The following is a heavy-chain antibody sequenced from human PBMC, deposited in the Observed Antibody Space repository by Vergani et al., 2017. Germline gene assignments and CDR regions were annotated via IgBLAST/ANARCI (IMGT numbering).Heavy chain of an antibody. Sequence: EVQLLESGGGLVQPGGSLRLSCAASGFTFSSYAMSWVRQVPGKGLEWVSAISGSGGSTYYADAVQGRFTSSRDKSKNTLYLQMNSLRAEETAVDYCAKDKCGGDCYYFDYWGQGTLVTVSS. CDR1: GFTFSSYA. CDR3: AKDKCGGDCYYFDY. V-gene: IGHV3-23*01. D-gene: IGHD2-21*01. J-gene: IGHJ4*02. CDR2: ISGSGGST.